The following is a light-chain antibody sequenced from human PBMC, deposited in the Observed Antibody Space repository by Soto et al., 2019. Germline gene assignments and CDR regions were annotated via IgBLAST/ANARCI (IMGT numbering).Light chain of an antibody. Sequence: IQMTQSPSSLSASVGDKFTISCRASQNINIYINWYQQKIGEAPKLLIYGAVSLQSGVPARFSGSGSGTEFTLTISSLQPDDFATYYCQQYNTYSTFGQGTRLEI. CDR2: GAV. CDR1: QNINIY. CDR3: QQYNTYST. J-gene: IGKJ5*01. V-gene: IGKV1-5*01.